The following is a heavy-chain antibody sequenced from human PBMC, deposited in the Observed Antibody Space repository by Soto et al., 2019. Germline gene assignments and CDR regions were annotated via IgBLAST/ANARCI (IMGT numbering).Heavy chain of an antibody. Sequence: QVQLQQSGAGLLKPSETLSLTCAVYGESFSGHIWTWIRQTPGKGLQWIGQINHSGSASYNPSLKRRVTISVHTSNSQSSLELSSVTAADPAVYYCARGLITGSHYSGGWYYFDSWGQGTQVTVSS. V-gene: IGHV4-34*01. CDR2: INHSGSA. CDR1: GESFSGHI. J-gene: IGHJ4*02. D-gene: IGHD6-19*01. CDR3: ARGLITGSHYSGGWYYFDS.